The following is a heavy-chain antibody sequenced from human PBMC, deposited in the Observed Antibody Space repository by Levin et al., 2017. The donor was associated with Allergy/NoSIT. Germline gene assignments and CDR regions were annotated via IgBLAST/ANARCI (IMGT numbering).Heavy chain of an antibody. CDR3: ARVRNAGGRGWFDS. CDR2: SYYSGTA. CDR1: GDSISSGHYY. D-gene: IGHD1-26*01. J-gene: IGHJ5*01. Sequence: SSETLSLTCTVSGDSISSGHYYWSWIRQPPGKGLEWIGHSYYSGTAYYNPSLKSRLTISVDTSQNQFSLNLSSVPAADTAVYYCARVRNAGGRGWFDSWGQGTLVTVSS. V-gene: IGHV4-31*03.